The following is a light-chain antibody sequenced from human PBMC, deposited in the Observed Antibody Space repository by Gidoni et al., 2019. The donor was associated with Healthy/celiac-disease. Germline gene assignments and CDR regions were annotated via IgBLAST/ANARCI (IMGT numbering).Light chain of an antibody. Sequence: DIQMTQSPSSLSASVGDRVTITCRASQSISSYLNWYQQKPGKAPKLLIYAASSLQSGVPSRFRGSGSGTDFTLTISSQQPEDFATYYCQQSYSTLWTFGQGTKVEIK. CDR2: AAS. CDR3: QQSYSTLWT. J-gene: IGKJ1*01. CDR1: QSISSY. V-gene: IGKV1-39*01.